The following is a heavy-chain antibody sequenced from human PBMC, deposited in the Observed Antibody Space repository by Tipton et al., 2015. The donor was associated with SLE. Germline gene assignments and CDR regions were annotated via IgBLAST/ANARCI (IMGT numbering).Heavy chain of an antibody. Sequence: GSLRLYCADSRFTFSTYGMRWVRQSPEKGLEWVSSISGSDGSTYYADSVKGRFTISRDNSKNTLYLQMNSLRAEDTAVYYCARRNSESGAFDMWGQGTLVTVSS. CDR2: ISGSDGST. V-gene: IGHV3-23*01. CDR1: RFTFSTYG. D-gene: IGHD3-10*01. CDR3: ARRNSESGAFDM. J-gene: IGHJ3*02.